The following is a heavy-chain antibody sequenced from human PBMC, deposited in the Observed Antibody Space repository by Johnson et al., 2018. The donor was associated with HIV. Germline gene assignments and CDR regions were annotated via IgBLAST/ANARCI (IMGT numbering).Heavy chain of an antibody. V-gene: IGHV3-11*04. Sequence: QMLLVESGGVLVKPGGSLRLSCAASGFTFSDYYMTWIRQAPGKGLEWVSYISSRGASIYYADSVKGRFTISRDNAKNSLYLQMNSLRAEDTAVYYCAKDWARIAAAQFDIWGQGTMVTVSS. J-gene: IGHJ3*02. CDR3: AKDWARIAAAQFDI. CDR1: GFTFSDYY. D-gene: IGHD6-13*01. CDR2: ISSRGASI.